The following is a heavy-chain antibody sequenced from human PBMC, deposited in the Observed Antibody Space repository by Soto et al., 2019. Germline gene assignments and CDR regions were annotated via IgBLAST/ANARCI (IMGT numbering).Heavy chain of an antibody. CDR1: GFSLTTTGVG. J-gene: IGHJ4*02. D-gene: IGHD6-13*01. CDR2: IYWDDDK. V-gene: IGHV2-5*02. Sequence: QITLKESGPTLVKPTQTLTLTCTFSGFSLTTTGVGVGWIRQPPGKALEWLALIYWDDDKRYNPSLKTRLTITKGTSKDQVVLTMTNLDPVDTATYYCARRPNGSWYFDYWGQGTLVTVSS. CDR3: ARRPNGSWYFDY.